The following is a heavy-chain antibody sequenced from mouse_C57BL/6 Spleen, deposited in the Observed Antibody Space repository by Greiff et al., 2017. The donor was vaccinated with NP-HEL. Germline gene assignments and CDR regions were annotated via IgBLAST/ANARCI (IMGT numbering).Heavy chain of an antibody. CDR2: IDPSDSYT. J-gene: IGHJ2*01. CDR3: ARSPYYYGSSYGFDY. D-gene: IGHD1-1*01. V-gene: IGHV1-59*01. Sequence: QVQLQQPGAELVRPGTSVKLSCKASGYTFTSYWMHWVKQRPGQGLEWIGVIDPSDSYTNYNQKFKGKATLTVDTSSSTAYMQLSSLTSEDSAVYYCARSPYYYGSSYGFDYWGQGTTLTVSS. CDR1: GYTFTSYW.